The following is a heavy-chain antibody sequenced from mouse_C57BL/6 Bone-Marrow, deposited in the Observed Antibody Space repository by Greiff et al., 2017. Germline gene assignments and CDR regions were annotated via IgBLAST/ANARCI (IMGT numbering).Heavy chain of an antibody. J-gene: IGHJ4*01. CDR3: ASYYDYDLGDY. V-gene: IGHV14-3*01. Sequence: EVQGVESVAELVRPGASVKLSCTASGFNIKNTYMHWVKQRPEQGLEWIGRIDPANGNTKYAPKFQGKATITADTSSNTAYLQLSSLTSEDTAIYYCASYYDYDLGDYWGQGTSVTVSS. D-gene: IGHD2-4*01. CDR2: IDPANGNT. CDR1: GFNIKNTY.